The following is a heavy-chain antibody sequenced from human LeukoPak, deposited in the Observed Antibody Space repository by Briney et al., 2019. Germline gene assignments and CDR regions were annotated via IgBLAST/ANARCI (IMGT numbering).Heavy chain of an antibody. CDR2: ISVYNGNT. CDR3: TRSSGWGSRFDP. D-gene: IGHD6-19*01. CDR1: GYTFTSYD. J-gene: IGHJ5*02. V-gene: IGHV1-18*04. Sequence: APVKVSCKASGYTFTSYDISWVRQAPGQGLEWMGWISVYNGNTNYAQNLQGRVTMTTDTSTNTGYMELRSLRSDDTAVYYCTRSSGWGSRFDPWGQGTLVTVSS.